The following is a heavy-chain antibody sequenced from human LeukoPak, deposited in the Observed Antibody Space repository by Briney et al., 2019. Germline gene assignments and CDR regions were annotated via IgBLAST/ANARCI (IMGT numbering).Heavy chain of an antibody. CDR3: ASVRSGWGFDP. V-gene: IGHV4-61*08. CDR1: GGSISSGGYY. Sequence: SQTLSLTCTVSGGSISSGGYYWSWIRQPPGKGLECIGYIYCSGSTNYNPSLKSRVTISVDTSKNQFSLKVSSVTAADTAVYYCASVRSGWGFDPWGQGTLVTVSS. CDR2: IYCSGST. J-gene: IGHJ5*02. D-gene: IGHD6-19*01.